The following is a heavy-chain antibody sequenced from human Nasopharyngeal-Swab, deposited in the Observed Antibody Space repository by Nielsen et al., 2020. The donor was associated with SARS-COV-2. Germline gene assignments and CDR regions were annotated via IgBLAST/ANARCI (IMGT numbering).Heavy chain of an antibody. CDR3: AKLPGDYGFDI. CDR2: ISWNSGSI. V-gene: IGHV3-9*01. CDR1: GFTFDDYA. D-gene: IGHD3-16*01. Sequence: SLKISCAASGFTFDDYAMPWVRQAPGKCLEWVSGISWNSGSIGYADSVKGRFTISRDNAKNSLYLQMNSLRAEDTALYYCAKLPGDYGFDIWGQGTMVTVSS. J-gene: IGHJ3*02.